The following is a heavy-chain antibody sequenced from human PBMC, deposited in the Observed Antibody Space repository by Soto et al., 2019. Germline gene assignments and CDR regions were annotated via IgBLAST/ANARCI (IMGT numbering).Heavy chain of an antibody. D-gene: IGHD3-22*01. J-gene: IGHJ4*01. CDR2: ISGSGGST. Sequence: GSLRLSCAASGFTFSSYAMSWVRQAPGKGLEWVSAISGSGGSTYYADSVKGRFTISRDNSKNTLYLQMNSLRAEDTAVYYCAKDPMIVVVMDYFDYWGQGTLVTVSS. V-gene: IGHV3-23*01. CDR1: GFTFSSYA. CDR3: AKDPMIVVVMDYFDY.